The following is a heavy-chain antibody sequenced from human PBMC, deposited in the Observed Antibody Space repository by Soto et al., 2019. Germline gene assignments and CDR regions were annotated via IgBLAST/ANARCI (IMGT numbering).Heavy chain of an antibody. CDR2: ISSRGSTI. CDR3: ARFYYDSSGYLPSPYYYYYGMDV. J-gene: IGHJ6*02. Sequence: GGSLRLSCAASGFTFSDYYMSWIRQAPGKGLEWVSYISSRGSTIYYADSVKGRFTISRDNAKNSLYLQMNSLRAEDTAVYYCARFYYDSSGYLPSPYYYYYGMDVWGQGTTVTVSS. D-gene: IGHD3-22*01. V-gene: IGHV3-11*04. CDR1: GFTFSDYY.